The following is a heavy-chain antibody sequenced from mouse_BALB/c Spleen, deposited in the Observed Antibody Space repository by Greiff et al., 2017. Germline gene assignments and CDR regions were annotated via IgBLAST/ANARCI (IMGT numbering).Heavy chain of an antibody. Sequence: EVMLVESGGGLVKPGGSLKLSCAASGFTFSSYAMSWVRQTPEKRLEWVASISSGGSTYYPDSVKGRFTISRDNARNILYLQMSSLRSEDTAMYYCARGEGYGYFAYWGQGTLVTVSA. J-gene: IGHJ3*01. CDR1: GFTFSSYA. CDR3: ARGEGYGYFAY. V-gene: IGHV5-6-5*01. D-gene: IGHD2-2*01. CDR2: ISSGGST.